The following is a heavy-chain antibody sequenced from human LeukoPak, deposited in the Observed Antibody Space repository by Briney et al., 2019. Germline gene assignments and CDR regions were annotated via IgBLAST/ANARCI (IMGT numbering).Heavy chain of an antibody. J-gene: IGHJ6*03. Sequence: ASVKVSCKASGYTFTSYDINWVRQATGQGLEWMGWMNPNSGSTGYAQKFQGRVTITRNTSISTAYMELSSLRSEDTAVYYCARGDRFGSYYYYMDVWGKGTTVTVSS. D-gene: IGHD3-16*01. CDR1: GYTFTSYD. CDR3: ARGDRFGSYYYYMDV. CDR2: MNPNSGST. V-gene: IGHV1-8*03.